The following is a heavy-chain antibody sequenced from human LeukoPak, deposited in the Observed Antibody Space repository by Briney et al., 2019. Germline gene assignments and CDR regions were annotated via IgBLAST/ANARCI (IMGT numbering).Heavy chain of an antibody. CDR3: TKWSGFGDD. CDR2: ISGSGDST. V-gene: IGHV3-23*01. CDR1: GFTFSSNS. Sequence: GGSLRLSCAASGFTFSSNSMTGVRQTPGKGLEWVSGISGSGDSTFYADSVKGRFTISRDNSRNTLYLQMSSLRPEDTAVYYCTKWSGFGDDWGPGTLVTVSS. D-gene: IGHD3-10*01. J-gene: IGHJ4*02.